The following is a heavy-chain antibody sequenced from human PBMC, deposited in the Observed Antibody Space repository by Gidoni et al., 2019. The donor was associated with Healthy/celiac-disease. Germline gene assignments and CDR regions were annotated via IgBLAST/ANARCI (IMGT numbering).Heavy chain of an antibody. V-gene: IGHV5-51*01. CDR1: GYSFTSYW. J-gene: IGHJ2*01. Sequence: EVQLVQSGAAVKKPGESLKISCKGSGYSFTSYWIGWVRQMPGKGLEWMGIIYPGDSDTRYSPSFQGQVTISADKSISTAYLQWSSLKASDTAMYYCARGLSGSSGYPGNWYFDLWGRGTLVTVSS. D-gene: IGHD3-22*01. CDR3: ARGLSGSSGYPGNWYFDL. CDR2: IYPGDSDT.